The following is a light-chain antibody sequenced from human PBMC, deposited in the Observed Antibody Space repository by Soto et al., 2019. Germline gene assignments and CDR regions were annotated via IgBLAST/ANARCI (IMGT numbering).Light chain of an antibody. CDR2: AAS. CDR3: QQTFSAPSIT. Sequence: DIQLTQSPSSLSASVVAIVTITCSAGQTISDYLNWYQQKPGTAPKLLIYAASTLQSGVPSRFSGSRSGTDFTLTIRSLHPEDVATYYCQQTFSAPSITCGKGQRRAIK. CDR1: QTISDY. V-gene: IGKV1-39*01. J-gene: IGKJ5*01.